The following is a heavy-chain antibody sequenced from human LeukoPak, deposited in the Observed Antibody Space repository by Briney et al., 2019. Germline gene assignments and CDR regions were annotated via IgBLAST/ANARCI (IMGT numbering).Heavy chain of an antibody. Sequence: ASVKVSCKASGYTFTSYGISWVRQAPGQGLEWMGWISAYDGNTNYAQKLQGRVTMTTDTSTSTAYMELRGLGSEDTAVYYCARWELRFLEWPSDMDVWGKGTTVTVSS. CDR3: ARWELRFLEWPSDMDV. CDR1: GYTFTSYG. D-gene: IGHD3-3*01. V-gene: IGHV1-18*01. J-gene: IGHJ6*03. CDR2: ISAYDGNT.